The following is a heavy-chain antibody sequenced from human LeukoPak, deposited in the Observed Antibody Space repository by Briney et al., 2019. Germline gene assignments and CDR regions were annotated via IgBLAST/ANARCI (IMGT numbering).Heavy chain of an antibody. J-gene: IGHJ5*02. CDR3: ARLGGQYQLLGWFDP. Sequence: SETLSLTCAVYGGSFSGYYWSWIRQPPGKGLEWIGEINHSGSTNYNPSLKSRVTISVDTSKNQFSLKLSSVTAADTAVYYCARLGGQYQLLGWFDPWGQGTLVTVSS. CDR2: INHSGST. CDR1: GGSFSGYY. V-gene: IGHV4-34*01. D-gene: IGHD2-2*01.